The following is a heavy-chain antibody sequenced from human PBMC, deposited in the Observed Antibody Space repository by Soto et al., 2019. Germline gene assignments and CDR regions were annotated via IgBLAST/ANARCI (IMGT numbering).Heavy chain of an antibody. CDR2: IYSFGNT. CDR3: ARVMGDGSGNFWRFDL. J-gene: IGHJ5*02. CDR1: GGSGSSGAFS. Sequence: QVQLQESGPGLVKPSQTLSLTFSVSGGSGSSGAFSWGWIRQAQGHGLECLGYIYSFGNTFYNPSLKSRVTRALDTSKNQLALRLTSVIAADTAIYYCARVMGDGSGNFWRFDLWVQGTLGIGSS. D-gene: IGHD3-3*01. V-gene: IGHV4-31*03.